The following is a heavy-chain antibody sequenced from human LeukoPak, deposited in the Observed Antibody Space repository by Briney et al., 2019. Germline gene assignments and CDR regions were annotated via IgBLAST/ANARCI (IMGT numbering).Heavy chain of an antibody. CDR2: INPNSGGT. CDR3: ARAADMVRGVIITTFDY. V-gene: IGHV1-2*02. J-gene: IGHJ4*02. D-gene: IGHD3-10*01. Sequence: ASVKVSCKASGYTFTGYYMHWVRQAPGQGLEWMGWINPNSGGTNYAQKFQGRVTMTRDTSISTAYMELSRLRSDDTAVYYCARAADMVRGVIITTFDYCGEGTLVTVSS. CDR1: GYTFTGYY.